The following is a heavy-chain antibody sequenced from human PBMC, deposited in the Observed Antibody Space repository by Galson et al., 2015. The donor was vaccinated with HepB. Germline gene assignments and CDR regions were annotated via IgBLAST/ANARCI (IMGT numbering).Heavy chain of an antibody. D-gene: IGHD5-18*01. CDR3: ARHLQEGGYSYGQDY. Sequence: QSGAEVKKPGESLTISCKGSGYSWTSYWGGRVRQMPGKGLEWMGISNPGGSDTRYNPSFQGQVTISDDKAISPAYLQWSSLKDSDTAMYYCARHLQEGGYSYGQDYWGQGTLVTVSS. CDR1: GYSWTSYW. J-gene: IGHJ4*02. CDR2: SNPGGSDT. V-gene: IGHV5-51*01.